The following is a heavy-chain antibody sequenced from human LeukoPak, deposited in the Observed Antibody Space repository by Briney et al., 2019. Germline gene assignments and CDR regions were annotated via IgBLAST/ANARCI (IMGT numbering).Heavy chain of an antibody. D-gene: IGHD6-6*01. Sequence: GGSLRLSCAASGFTFSSYWMSWVRQAPGKGLEWVANIKQDGSEKYYVDSVKGRFTISRDNAKNSLYLQMNSLRAEDTAVYYCARAWVKYSSLTGGLDYWGQGTLVTVSS. CDR1: GFTFSSYW. CDR3: ARAWVKYSSLTGGLDY. J-gene: IGHJ4*02. V-gene: IGHV3-7*01. CDR2: IKQDGSEK.